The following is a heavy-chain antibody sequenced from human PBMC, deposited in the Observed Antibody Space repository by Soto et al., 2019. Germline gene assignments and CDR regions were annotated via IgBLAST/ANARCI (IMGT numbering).Heavy chain of an antibody. V-gene: IGHV1-18*01. D-gene: IGHD2-2*01. CDR2: ISAYNGNT. Sequence: QVQLVQSGAEVKKPGASVKVSCKASGYTFTSYGISWVRQAPGQGLEWMGWISAYNGNTNYAQKLQGRVTMTTDTXXXXXXXXXXXXXXDXTAVXXXXXGPGYEVDYWGQGTLVTVSS. CDR3: XXGPGYEVDY. CDR1: GYTFTSYG. J-gene: IGHJ4*02.